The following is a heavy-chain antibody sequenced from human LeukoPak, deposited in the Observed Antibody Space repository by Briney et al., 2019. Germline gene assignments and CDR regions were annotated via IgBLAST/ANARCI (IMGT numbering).Heavy chain of an antibody. CDR1: GFTFSDYY. J-gene: IGHJ4*02. CDR3: ARGGSGWVHF. V-gene: IGHV3-11*04. D-gene: IGHD6-25*01. Sequence: GGSLRLSCAASGFTFSDYYMSWVRQGPGKGLEWISYMSHSGTTVHYTDSVKGRFTISRDNAKNSLFLQMNSLRTEDTAVYYCARGGSGWVHFWGQGTLVTVSS. CDR2: MSHSGTTV.